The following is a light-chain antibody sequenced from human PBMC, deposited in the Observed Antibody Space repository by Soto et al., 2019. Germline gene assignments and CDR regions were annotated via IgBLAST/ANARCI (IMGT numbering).Light chain of an antibody. V-gene: IGKV3-20*01. CDR1: QSVSSNY. CDR2: GAS. Sequence: EIVLTQSPGTLSLSPGERATLSCRASQSVSSNYLTWYQQQPGQAPRLLFYGASSRATGIPDRFSGSGSGTDFTLIISRLEPEDFAVYYCQQYGSSPMYTFGQGTKLEIK. CDR3: QQYGSSPMYT. J-gene: IGKJ2*01.